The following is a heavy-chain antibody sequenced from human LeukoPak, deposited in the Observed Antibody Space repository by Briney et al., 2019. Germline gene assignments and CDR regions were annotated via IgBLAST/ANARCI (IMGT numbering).Heavy chain of an antibody. CDR1: GGSFSGYY. J-gene: IGHJ5*02. CDR3: ARSWVDP. Sequence: SETLSLTCAVYGGSFSGYYWSWIRQPPGKGLEWIGEINHSGSTNYNPSLKSRVTISVDTSKNQFSLKLSSVTAADTAVYYCARSWVDPWGQGTLVTVSS. CDR2: INHSGST. V-gene: IGHV4-34*01.